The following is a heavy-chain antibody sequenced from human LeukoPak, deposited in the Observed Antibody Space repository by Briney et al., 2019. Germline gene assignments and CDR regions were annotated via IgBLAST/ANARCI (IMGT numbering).Heavy chain of an antibody. CDR3: ARAYGSGGYYNGEFKGFDY. CDR1: GGSISSYY. D-gene: IGHD3-10*01. V-gene: IGHV4-59*01. J-gene: IGHJ4*02. Sequence: PSETLSLTCTVSGGSISSYYWSWIRQPPGKGLEWIGYIYYSGSTNYNPPLKSRVTISVDTSKNQFSLKLSSVTAADTAVYYCARAYGSGGYYNGEFKGFDYWGQGTLVTVSS. CDR2: IYYSGST.